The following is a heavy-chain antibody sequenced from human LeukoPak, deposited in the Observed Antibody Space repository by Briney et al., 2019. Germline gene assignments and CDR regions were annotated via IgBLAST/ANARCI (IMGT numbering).Heavy chain of an antibody. Sequence: KPSETLSLTCAVYGGSFSGYYWSWIRQPPGKGLEWIGEINHSGSTNYNPSLKSRVTISVDTSKNQFSLKLSSVTAADTAVYYCARAQSLRFLEWFDYWGQGTLVTVSS. D-gene: IGHD3-3*01. J-gene: IGHJ4*02. CDR1: GGSFSGYY. CDR3: ARAQSLRFLEWFDY. V-gene: IGHV4-34*01. CDR2: INHSGST.